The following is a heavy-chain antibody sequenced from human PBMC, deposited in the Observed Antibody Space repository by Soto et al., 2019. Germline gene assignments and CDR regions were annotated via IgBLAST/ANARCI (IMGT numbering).Heavy chain of an antibody. CDR1: GGTFSSYA. Sequence: ASVKVSCKASGGTFSSYAISWVRQAPGQGLEWMGGIIPIYGTANYAQKFQGRVTITADESTSTAYMELSSLRSEDTAVYYCARKADIVVVPAPRDNWFDPWGQGTLVTVSS. J-gene: IGHJ5*02. CDR3: ARKADIVVVPAPRDNWFDP. D-gene: IGHD2-2*01. V-gene: IGHV1-69*13. CDR2: IIPIYGTA.